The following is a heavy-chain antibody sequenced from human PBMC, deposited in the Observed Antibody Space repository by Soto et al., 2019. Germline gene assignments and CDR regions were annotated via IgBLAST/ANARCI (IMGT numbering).Heavy chain of an antibody. V-gene: IGHV3-33*01. CDR2: IWYDGSNK. D-gene: IGHD2-15*01. CDR1: GFTFSSYG. CDR3: ARGVESIVVVVAATRDDYYYYMDV. Sequence: HPGGSLRLSCAASGFTFSSYGMHWVRQAPGKGLGWVAVIWYDGSNKYYADSVKGRFTISRDNSKNTLYLQMNSLRAEDTAVYYCARGVESIVVVVAATRDDYYYYMDVWGKGTT. J-gene: IGHJ6*03.